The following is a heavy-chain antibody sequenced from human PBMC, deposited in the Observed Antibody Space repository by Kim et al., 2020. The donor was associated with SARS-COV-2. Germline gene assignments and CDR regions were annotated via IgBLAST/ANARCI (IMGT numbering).Heavy chain of an antibody. CDR1: GFTFSSYE. Sequence: GGSLRLSCAASGFTFSSYEMNWVRQAPGKGLEWVSYISSSGSTIYYADSVKGRFTISRDNAKNSLYLQMNSLRAEDTAVYYCARGHRVYYYDSSGYFTNWGQGTLVTVSS. CDR2: ISSSGSTI. J-gene: IGHJ4*02. D-gene: IGHD3-22*01. V-gene: IGHV3-48*03. CDR3: ARGHRVYYYDSSGYFTN.